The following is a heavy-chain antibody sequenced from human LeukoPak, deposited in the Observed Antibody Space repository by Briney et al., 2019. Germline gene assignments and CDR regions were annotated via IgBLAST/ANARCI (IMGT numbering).Heavy chain of an antibody. CDR3: ARGAVGATDPAFDY. D-gene: IGHD1-26*01. V-gene: IGHV1-69*04. CDR1: GGTFSSYA. J-gene: IGHJ4*02. CDR2: IIPILGIA. Sequence: GASVKASCKASGGTFSSYAISWVRQAPGQGLEWMGRIIPILGIANYAQKFQGRVTITADKSTSTAYMELSSLRSEDTAVYYCARGAVGATDPAFDYWGQGTLVTVSS.